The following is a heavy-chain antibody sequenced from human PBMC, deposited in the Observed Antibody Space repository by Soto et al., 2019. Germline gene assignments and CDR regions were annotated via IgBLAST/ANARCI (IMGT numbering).Heavy chain of an antibody. CDR2: ISAYNGNT. CDR1: GYTFTTYG. CDR3: ARVFFRLFAFDI. Sequence: QVQLVQSGGEVKKPGASVKVSCKASGYTFTTYGISWVRQAPGQGLEWMGWISAYNGNTSYAQKPQGRVTMTTDTSPSTASMELRSLRSDDTAVYYCARVFFRLFAFDIWGQGTMVTVSS. V-gene: IGHV1-18*01. D-gene: IGHD3-16*01. J-gene: IGHJ3*02.